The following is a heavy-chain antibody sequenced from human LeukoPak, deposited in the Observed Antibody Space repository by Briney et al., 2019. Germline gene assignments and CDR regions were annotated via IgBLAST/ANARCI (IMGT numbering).Heavy chain of an antibody. CDR2: IYHSGST. J-gene: IGHJ4*02. Sequence: SGTLSLTCAASDGSIRSSNWWSWVRQPPGKGLERIGEIYHSGSTNYNPSLKSRVTISVDKSKNQFSLKLSSVTAADTAVYYCARVQVVKYFSLYFDYWGQGTLVTVSS. CDR1: DGSIRSSNW. D-gene: IGHD2-21*01. V-gene: IGHV4-4*02. CDR3: ARVQVVKYFSLYFDY.